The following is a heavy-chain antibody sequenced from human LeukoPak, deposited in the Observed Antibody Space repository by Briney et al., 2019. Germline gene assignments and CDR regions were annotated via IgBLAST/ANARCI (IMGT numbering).Heavy chain of an antibody. D-gene: IGHD1-26*01. Sequence: KPSETLSLTCTVSGGSTSSYYWSWLRQPPGKGLEWIGYIYYSGSTNYNPSLKSRVTISVDTSKNQFSLKLSSVTAADTAVYYCARLVRMGATGYWYFDLWGRGTLVTVSS. V-gene: IGHV4-59*08. CDR1: GGSTSSYY. CDR3: ARLVRMGATGYWYFDL. CDR2: IYYSGST. J-gene: IGHJ2*01.